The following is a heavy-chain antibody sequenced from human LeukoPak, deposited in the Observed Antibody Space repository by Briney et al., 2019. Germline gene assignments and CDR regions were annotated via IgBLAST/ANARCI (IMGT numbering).Heavy chain of an antibody. CDR1: GFTFSSYA. V-gene: IGHV3-30*02. Sequence: GGSLRLSCAASGFTFSSYAMHWVRQAPGKGLEWVAVIRYDGSNKYYADSVKGRFTISRDNSKNTLYLQMNSLRAEDTAVYYCAKTEEYSSSSSMSWGQGTLVTVSS. D-gene: IGHD6-6*01. J-gene: IGHJ5*02. CDR2: IRYDGSNK. CDR3: AKTEEYSSSSSMS.